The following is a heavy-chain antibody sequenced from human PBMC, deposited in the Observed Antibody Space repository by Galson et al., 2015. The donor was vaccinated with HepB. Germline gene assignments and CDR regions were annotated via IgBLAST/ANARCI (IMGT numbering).Heavy chain of an antibody. CDR1: GYTFTSYG. CDR3: ARDPYDSSGYLVGYFDY. CDR2: ISAYNGNT. V-gene: IGHV1-18*01. D-gene: IGHD3-22*01. J-gene: IGHJ4*02. Sequence: SVKVSCKASGYTFTSYGISWVRQAPGQGLEWMGWISAYNGNTNYAQKLQGRVTMTTDTFTTTAYIDLRSLRSDDTAVYYCARDPYDSSGYLVGYFDYWGQGTLVTVSS.